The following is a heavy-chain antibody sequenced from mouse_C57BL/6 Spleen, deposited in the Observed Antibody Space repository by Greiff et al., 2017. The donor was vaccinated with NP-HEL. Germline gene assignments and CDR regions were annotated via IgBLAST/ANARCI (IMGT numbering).Heavy chain of an antibody. J-gene: IGHJ1*03. CDR2: IRSKSSNYAT. V-gene: IGHV10-3*01. Sequence: EVQRVESGGGLVQPKGSLKLSCAASGFTFNTYAMHWVRQAPGKGLEWVVRIRSKSSNYATYYADSVKDRFTISRDDSQSMLYLQMNNLKTEDTAMYYCVRDPLMREYFDVWGTGTTVTVSS. CDR3: VRDPLMREYFDV. D-gene: IGHD2-3*01. CDR1: GFTFNTYA.